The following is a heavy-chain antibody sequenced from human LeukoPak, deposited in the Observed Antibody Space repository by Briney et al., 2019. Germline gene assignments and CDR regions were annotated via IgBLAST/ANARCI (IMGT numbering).Heavy chain of an antibody. CDR2: FDPEDGET. CDR1: GYTLTELS. Sequence: ASVTVSCKVSGYTLTELSMHWVRQAPGKGLEWMGGFDPEDGETIYAQKFQGRVTMTEDTSTDTAYMELSSLRSEDTAVYYCATRIPTIVGATTPGFADWGQGTLVTVSS. V-gene: IGHV1-24*01. D-gene: IGHD1-26*01. CDR3: ATRIPTIVGATTPGFAD. J-gene: IGHJ4*02.